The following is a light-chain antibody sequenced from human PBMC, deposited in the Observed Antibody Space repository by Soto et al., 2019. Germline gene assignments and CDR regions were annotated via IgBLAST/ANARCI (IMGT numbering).Light chain of an antibody. CDR1: HRLSSN. J-gene: IGKJ2*01. CDR3: QQYNIWPPYT. V-gene: IGKV3-15*01. Sequence: EIVITQSPSTLSVSPGERATRYCQSSHRLSSNLAWYQQKPGQAPRLLIYGASTRATGIPARFSGSGSGTEFTLTISGLQSEDFALYYCQQYNIWPPYTFGQGTKVDIK. CDR2: GAS.